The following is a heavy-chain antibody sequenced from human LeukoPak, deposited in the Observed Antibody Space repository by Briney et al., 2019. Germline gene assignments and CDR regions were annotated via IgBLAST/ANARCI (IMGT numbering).Heavy chain of an antibody. V-gene: IGHV4-38-2*02. CDR3: ASRRDYSFDY. D-gene: IGHD4-11*01. CDR2: IYHSGST. Sequence: SETLSLTCTVSGYSISSGYYRGWIRQPPGKGLEWIGSIYHSGSTYYNPSLKSRVTISVDTSKNQFSLKLSSVTAADTAVYYCASRRDYSFDYWGQGTLVTVSS. J-gene: IGHJ4*02. CDR1: GYSISSGYY.